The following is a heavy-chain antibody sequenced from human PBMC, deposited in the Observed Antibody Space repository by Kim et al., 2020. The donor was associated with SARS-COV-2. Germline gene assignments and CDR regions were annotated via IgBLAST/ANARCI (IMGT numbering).Heavy chain of an antibody. CDR3: AKDMEGYCTNGVCYGVYYGMDV. V-gene: IGHV3-9*01. Sequence: GESLRLSCAASGFTFGDYAMHWVRQAPGKGLEWVSGISWNSGSIGYADSVKGRFTISRDNAKNSLYLQMNSLRAEDTALYYCAKDMEGYCTNGVCYGVYYGMDVWGQGTTVTVSS. CDR1: GFTFGDYA. J-gene: IGHJ6*02. CDR2: ISWNSGSI. D-gene: IGHD2-8*01.